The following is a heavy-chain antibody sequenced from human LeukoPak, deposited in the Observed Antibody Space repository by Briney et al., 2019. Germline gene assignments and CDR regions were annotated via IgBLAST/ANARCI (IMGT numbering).Heavy chain of an antibody. CDR3: ARVPLPAAYNWFDP. V-gene: IGHV4-31*03. CDR1: GGSISSSSYY. D-gene: IGHD2-2*01. J-gene: IGHJ5*02. CDR2: IYYSGST. Sequence: KPSETLSLTCTVSGGSISSSSYYWSWIRQHPGKGLEWIGYIYYSGSTYYNPSLKSRVTISVDTSKNQFSLKLSSVTAADTAVYYCARVPLPAAYNWFDPWGQGTLVTVSS.